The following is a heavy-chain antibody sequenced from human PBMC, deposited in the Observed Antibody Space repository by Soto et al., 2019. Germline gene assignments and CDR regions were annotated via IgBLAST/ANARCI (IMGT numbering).Heavy chain of an antibody. CDR2: SSGDGVTT. CDR3: AREYYGLLTGYYTDY. V-gene: IGHV3-74*01. J-gene: IGHJ4*02. CDR1: GFPFSSYW. D-gene: IGHD3-9*01. Sequence: EVQLVESGGDLVQRGGSLRLSCAASGFPFSSYWMHWVRHTPGKGLDWVARSSGDGVTTYYADSVTGRFTVSRDNAKNTLSLQMSGLRAEDTAVYYCAREYYGLLTGYYTDYWGQGTLVSVSS.